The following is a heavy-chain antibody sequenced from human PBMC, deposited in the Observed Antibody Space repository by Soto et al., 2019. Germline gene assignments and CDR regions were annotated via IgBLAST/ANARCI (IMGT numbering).Heavy chain of an antibody. Sequence: SETLSLTCAVYGGSFSGYYWSWIRQPPGKGLEWIGEINHSGSTNYNPSLKSRVTISVDTSKNQFSLKLSSVTAADTAVYYCARGIVVVVAATFRWFDPWGQGTLVTVSS. D-gene: IGHD2-15*01. CDR1: GGSFSGYY. CDR3: ARGIVVVVAATFRWFDP. CDR2: INHSGST. V-gene: IGHV4-34*01. J-gene: IGHJ5*02.